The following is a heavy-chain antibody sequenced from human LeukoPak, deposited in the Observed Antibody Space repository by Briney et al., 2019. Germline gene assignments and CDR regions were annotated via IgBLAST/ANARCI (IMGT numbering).Heavy chain of an antibody. D-gene: IGHD6-6*01. CDR3: ATRNSYSSSSPYYGMDV. Sequence: GASVKVSCKASGYTFTSYGISWVRQAPGQGLEWMGWISAYNGNTNYAQKLQGRVTMTTDTSTSTAYMELRSLRSDDTAVYYCATRNSYSSSSPYYGMDVWGQGTTVTVSS. V-gene: IGHV1-18*01. J-gene: IGHJ6*02. CDR2: ISAYNGNT. CDR1: GYTFTSYG.